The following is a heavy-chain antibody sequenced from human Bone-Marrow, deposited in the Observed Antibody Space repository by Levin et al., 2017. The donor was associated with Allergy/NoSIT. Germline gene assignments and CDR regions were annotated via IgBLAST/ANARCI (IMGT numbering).Heavy chain of an antibody. D-gene: IGHD2-21*02. CDR2: LTTSGSST. CDR3: AKDLGDDWYFDL. CDR1: GFTFSNYA. Sequence: PGGSLRLSCAASGFTFSNYAMNWVRRAPGKGLEWVSTLTTSGSSTYYADSVKGRFAISRDNSKNMLFLQMNSLRPEDTAVYYCAKDLGDDWYFDLWGRGTLVTVSS. V-gene: IGHV3-23*01. J-gene: IGHJ2*01.